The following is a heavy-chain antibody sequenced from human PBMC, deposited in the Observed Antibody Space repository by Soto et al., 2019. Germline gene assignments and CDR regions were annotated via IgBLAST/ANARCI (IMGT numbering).Heavy chain of an antibody. J-gene: IGHJ6*03. V-gene: IGHV5-51*01. D-gene: IGHD4-17*01. CDR1: GYSFTSYW. Sequence: GESLKISCKGSGYSFTSYWIGWVRQMPGKGLEWMGIIYPGDSDTRYSPSFQGQVTISADKSISTAYLQWSSLKASDTAMYYCARSVSNYGDFFYSYSMDFWAKGTTVPVS. CDR2: IYPGDSDT. CDR3: ARSVSNYGDFFYSYSMDF.